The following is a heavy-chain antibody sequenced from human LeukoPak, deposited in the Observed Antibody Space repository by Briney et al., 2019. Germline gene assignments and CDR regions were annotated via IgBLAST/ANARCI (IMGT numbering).Heavy chain of an antibody. CDR3: ARGAYDYVWGSMDWFDP. V-gene: IGHV1-2*02. J-gene: IGHJ5*02. CDR2: INPNSGGT. D-gene: IGHD3-16*01. Sequence: ASVKVSRKASGYTFTGYYMHWVRQAPGQGLEWMGWINPNSGGTNYAQKFQGRVTMTRDTSISTAYMELSRLRSDDTAVYYCARGAYDYVWGSMDWFDPWGQGTLVTVSS. CDR1: GYTFTGYY.